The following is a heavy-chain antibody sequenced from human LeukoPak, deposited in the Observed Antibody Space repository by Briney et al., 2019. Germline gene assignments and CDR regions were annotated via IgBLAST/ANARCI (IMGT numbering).Heavy chain of an antibody. J-gene: IGHJ4*02. D-gene: IGHD5-24*01. V-gene: IGHV3-33*08. CDR1: GFTFSSYG. Sequence: GGSLRLSCAASGFTFSSYGMHWVRQALGKGLEWVAVIWYDGSNKYYADSVKGRFTISRDNSKNTLYLQMNSLRAEDTAVYYCARDSLEMATIDYWGQGTLVTVSS. CDR2: IWYDGSNK. CDR3: ARDSLEMATIDY.